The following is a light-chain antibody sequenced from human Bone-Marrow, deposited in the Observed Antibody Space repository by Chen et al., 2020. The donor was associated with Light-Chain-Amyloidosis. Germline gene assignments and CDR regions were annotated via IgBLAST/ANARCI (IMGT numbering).Light chain of an antibody. Sequence: SYVLTQPSSESVAPGQTATIACGGNNIGSTSVHWYQQTPGQAPLLVGYDDSDRPSGIPGRLSGSNSGNTATLTISRVEAGDEADYYCQVWDRSSDRPVFGGGTKLTVL. CDR3: QVWDRSSDRPV. CDR2: DDS. CDR1: NIGSTS. V-gene: IGLV3-21*02. J-gene: IGLJ3*02.